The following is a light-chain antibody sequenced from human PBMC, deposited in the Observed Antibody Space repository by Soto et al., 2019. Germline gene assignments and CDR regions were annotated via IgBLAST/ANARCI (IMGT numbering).Light chain of an antibody. CDR1: QAIHSY. J-gene: IGKJ3*01. V-gene: IGKV1-39*01. Sequence: DIQMTQSPSSLSASVGDRVTITCRASQAIHSYLNWYQQKPGKAPNLLIFATLTLQSGVPSRFSGSGSGTDVTLTISSLEPEDFATYYCQQRETFGPWRKVYMK. CDR2: ATL. CDR3: QQRET.